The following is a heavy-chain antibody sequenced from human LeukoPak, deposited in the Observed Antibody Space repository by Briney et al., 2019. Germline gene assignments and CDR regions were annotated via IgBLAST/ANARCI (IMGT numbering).Heavy chain of an antibody. V-gene: IGHV4-4*07. CDR2: IYPSGNT. J-gene: IGHJ4*02. D-gene: IGHD1-26*01. CDR1: GGSISSYY. CDR3: ARENSGSYREFDY. Sequence: NASETLSLTCTVSGGSISSYYWTWIRQPAGKGLEWIGRIYPSGNTNYNPSLKSRVTMSVDTSKNQFSLKLSSVTAADTAVYYCARENSGSYREFDYWGQGTLVTVSS.